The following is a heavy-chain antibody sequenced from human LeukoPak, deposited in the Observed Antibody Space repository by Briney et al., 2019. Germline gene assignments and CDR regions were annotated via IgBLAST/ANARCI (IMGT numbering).Heavy chain of an antibody. CDR2: INPNSGGT. J-gene: IGHJ4*02. Sequence: ASVKVYCKASGYTFTDSFIHWVRQATGQEIEWMGLINPNSGGTKYAQKFQGRVTMTRDTSISTAYMELSRLGSYDTAVYYCARLRPDEHWGQGTLVTVSS. V-gene: IGHV1-2*02. CDR1: GYTFTDSF. CDR3: ARLRPDEH.